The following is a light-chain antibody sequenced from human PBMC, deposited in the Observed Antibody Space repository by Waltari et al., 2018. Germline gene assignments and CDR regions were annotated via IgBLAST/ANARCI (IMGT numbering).Light chain of an antibody. Sequence: DIVMTQSPDSLAVSLGERATINCKSSQSVLYSPQNKNYLAWYQQKPGQPPKLLIYWAFTRESGVPDRFSGSGSGTDFTLTIDGLQAEDVAVYYCQQYYTSPYTFGQGTKLEIK. CDR2: WAF. V-gene: IGKV4-1*01. CDR3: QQYYTSPYT. J-gene: IGKJ2*01. CDR1: QSVLYSPQNKNY.